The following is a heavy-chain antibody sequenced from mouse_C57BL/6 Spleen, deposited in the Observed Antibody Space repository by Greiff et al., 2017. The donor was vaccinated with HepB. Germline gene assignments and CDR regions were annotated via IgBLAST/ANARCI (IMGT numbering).Heavy chain of an antibody. CDR2: IWSDGST. CDR1: GFSLTSYG. CDR3: ARHVYYVHYAMDY. J-gene: IGHJ4*01. V-gene: IGHV2-6-1*01. Sequence: VKLKESGPGLVAPSQSLSITCTVSGFSLTSYGVHWVRQPPGKGLEWLVVIWSDGSTTYNSALKSRLSISKDNSKSQVFLKMNSLQTDDTAMYYCARHVYYVHYAMDYWGQGTSVTVSS. D-gene: IGHD1-1*01.